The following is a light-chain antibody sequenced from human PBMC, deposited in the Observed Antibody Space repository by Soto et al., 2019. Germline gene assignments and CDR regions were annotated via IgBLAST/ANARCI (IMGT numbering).Light chain of an antibody. Sequence: QSVLTQPASVSGSPGQSITISCTGTSRDDGGYNYVSWHQQHPGKAPKVIITEVSNRPSGVSNRFSGSKSGNTASLTISGLQAEDEADYYCSSYISSSTFVVFGGGTKVTVL. CDR1: SRDDGGYNY. CDR2: EVS. CDR3: SSYISSSTFVV. V-gene: IGLV2-14*01. J-gene: IGLJ2*01.